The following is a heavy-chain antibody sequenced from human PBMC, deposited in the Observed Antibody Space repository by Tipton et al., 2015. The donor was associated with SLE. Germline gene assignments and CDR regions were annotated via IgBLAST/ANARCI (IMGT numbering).Heavy chain of an antibody. CDR1: GFSFSTYW. V-gene: IGHV3-7*03. CDR3: AREASTGAFDY. CDR2: IKQDGSEI. Sequence: GSLRLSCAASGFSFSTYWMTWVRQAPGKGLEWVANIKQDGSEIFYVDSVKGRFTISRDNAKSSLYLQMNSLRVEDTALYYCAREASTGAFDYWGQGALVTVSS. J-gene: IGHJ4*02. D-gene: IGHD1-14*01.